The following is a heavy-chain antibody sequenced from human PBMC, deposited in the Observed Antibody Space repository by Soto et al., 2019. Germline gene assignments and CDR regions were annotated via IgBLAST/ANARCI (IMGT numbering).Heavy chain of an antibody. D-gene: IGHD3-22*01. CDR2: INPNSGGT. CDR1: GYTFTGYY. CDR3: ARDGGYYYDSSGYYDY. J-gene: IGHJ4*02. Sequence: ASVKVSCKASGYTFTGYYMHWVRQAPGQGLEWMGWINPNSGGTNYAQKFQGWVTMTRDTSISTAYMELSRLRSDDTAVYYCARDGGYYYDSSGYYDYWGQGTLVTVSS. V-gene: IGHV1-2*04.